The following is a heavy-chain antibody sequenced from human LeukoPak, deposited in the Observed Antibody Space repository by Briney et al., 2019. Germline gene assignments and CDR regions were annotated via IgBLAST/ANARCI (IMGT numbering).Heavy chain of an antibody. D-gene: IGHD6-13*01. CDR3: AITYSSSWSYYFDY. CDR2: INPNSGGT. Sequence: ASVKASCKASGYTFTGYYMHWVRQAPGQGLEWMGWINPNSGGTNYAQKFQGRVTMTRDTSISTAYMELSRLRSDDTAVYYCAITYSSSWSYYFDYWGQGTLVTVSS. J-gene: IGHJ4*02. V-gene: IGHV1-2*02. CDR1: GYTFTGYY.